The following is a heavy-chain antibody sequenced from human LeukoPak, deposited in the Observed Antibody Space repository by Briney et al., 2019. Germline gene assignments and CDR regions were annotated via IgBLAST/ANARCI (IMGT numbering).Heavy chain of an antibody. CDR3: ARDRKTYDY. J-gene: IGHJ4*02. V-gene: IGHV1-2*02. CDR2: INPHSDGP. Sequence: ASVKVSCKASGGTFSSYAISWVRQAPGQGLEWMGWINPHSDGPTYAQKFQGRITMTRDTSISTAYMELRSLRSDDTAVYYCARDRKTYDYWGQGTLVTVSS. CDR1: GGTFSSYA.